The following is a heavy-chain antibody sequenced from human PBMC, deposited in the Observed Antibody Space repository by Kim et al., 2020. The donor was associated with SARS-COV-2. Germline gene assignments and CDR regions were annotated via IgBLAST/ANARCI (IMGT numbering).Heavy chain of an antibody. D-gene: IGHD3-3*01. CDR1: GDSFSTSNYY. Sequence: SETLSLTCAVSGDSFSTSNYYWAWIRQHPGKGLEWIGYIFYFGRTYYNPSLKSRVTISVDKSKNQFSLRLSSVTAADTAIYYCVRRRITNHLPLNYFD. J-gene: IGHJ4*01. V-gene: IGHV4-39*01. CDR3: VRRRITNHLPLNYFD. CDR2: IFYFGRT.